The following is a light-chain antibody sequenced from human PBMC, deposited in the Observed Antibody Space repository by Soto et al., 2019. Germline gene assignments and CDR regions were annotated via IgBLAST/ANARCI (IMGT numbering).Light chain of an antibody. CDR3: QQYTNAPRT. CDR2: RAS. CDR1: QSINNYF. V-gene: IGKV3-20*01. Sequence: EIVLTQSPGTLSLSPGETATLSCRASQSINNYFLAWHQQRPGQAPRLLIFRASQRASGIPDRFRGSGSGTDFTLTITRLDPEDFAVYYCQQYTNAPRTFGQGTKVEIK. J-gene: IGKJ1*01.